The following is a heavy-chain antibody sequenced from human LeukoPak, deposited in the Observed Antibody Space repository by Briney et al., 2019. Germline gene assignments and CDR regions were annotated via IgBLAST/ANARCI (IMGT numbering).Heavy chain of an antibody. V-gene: IGHV1-2*02. Sequence: ASVKVSCKASAYSYTDYYLHWVRQAPGQGLEWMGWITPKSGGTKYAQKFQGRVTMTRDTSVSTAYMELSRLRSDDTAVYFCARDGHGGNSFDYWGRGTLVSVSS. D-gene: IGHD4-23*01. CDR3: ARDGHGGNSFDY. J-gene: IGHJ4*02. CDR1: AYSYTDYY. CDR2: ITPKSGGT.